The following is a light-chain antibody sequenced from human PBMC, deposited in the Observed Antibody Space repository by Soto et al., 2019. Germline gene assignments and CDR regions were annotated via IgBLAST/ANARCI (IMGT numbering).Light chain of an antibody. CDR2: DAS. CDR1: QSISSW. Sequence: DIQMTQSPSTLSASVGDRVTITCRASQSISSWLAWYQQKPGKAPKLLIYDASSLESGVPSGFSGSGSGTEFTLTITSLQPEDFATYYCQQVNSYPITFGQGTRLENK. J-gene: IGKJ5*01. CDR3: QQVNSYPIT. V-gene: IGKV1-5*01.